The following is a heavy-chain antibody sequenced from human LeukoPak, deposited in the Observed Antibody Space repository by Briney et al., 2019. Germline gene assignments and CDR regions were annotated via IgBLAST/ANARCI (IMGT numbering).Heavy chain of an antibody. J-gene: IGHJ4*02. V-gene: IGHV3-53*01. CDR3: AREGIGDGYNADY. D-gene: IGHD5-24*01. CDR1: GFSFSTYW. Sequence: GSLGLSCAASGFSFSTYWMSWVRQAPGEGLEWVSVIYSGGSTYYADSVKGRFTISRDNSKNTLYLQMNSLRAEDTAVYYCAREGIGDGYNADYWGQGTLVTVSS. CDR2: IYSGGST.